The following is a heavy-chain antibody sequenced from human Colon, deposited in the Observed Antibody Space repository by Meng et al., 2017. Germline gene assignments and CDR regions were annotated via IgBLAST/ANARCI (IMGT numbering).Heavy chain of an antibody. D-gene: IGHD5-18*01. CDR3: ARSGYKNGYDY. CDR2: LNNDGSRA. Sequence: VQLGESGGGLVQCGGSLRRACAASGFTLSSYWMHWVRQVPGKGLVGVSRLNNDGSRADYADSVNGRFTISRDNARNTLFLQMHSLRAEDTAVYYCARSGYKNGYDYWGQGTLVTVSS. CDR1: GFTLSSYW. V-gene: IGHV3-74*01. J-gene: IGHJ4*02.